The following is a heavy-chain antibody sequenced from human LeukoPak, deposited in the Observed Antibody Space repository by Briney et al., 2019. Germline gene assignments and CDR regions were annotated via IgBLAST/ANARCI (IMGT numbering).Heavy chain of an antibody. CDR2: ISWNSGSI. Sequence: GRSLRLSCAASGFTFDDYAMHWVRQAPGKGLEWVSGISWNSGSIGYADSVKGRFTISRDNAKNSLYLQMNSLRAEDTALYYCAKDWSYSSSWYDYWGQGTLATVSS. CDR1: GFTFDDYA. V-gene: IGHV3-9*01. CDR3: AKDWSYSSSWYDY. J-gene: IGHJ4*02. D-gene: IGHD6-13*01.